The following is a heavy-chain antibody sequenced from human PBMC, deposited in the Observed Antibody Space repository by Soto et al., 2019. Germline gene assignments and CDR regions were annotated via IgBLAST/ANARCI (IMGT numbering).Heavy chain of an antibody. CDR1: GGTFSSYA. Sequence: SVKVSCKASGGTFSSYAISWVRQAPGQGLEWMGGIIPIFGTANYAQKFQGRVTITADESTSTAYMELSSLRSEDTAVYYCARMYYYDSSGYLSPSCGMDVWGQGTTVTVSS. CDR3: ARMYYYDSSGYLSPSCGMDV. D-gene: IGHD3-22*01. J-gene: IGHJ6*02. CDR2: IIPIFGTA. V-gene: IGHV1-69*13.